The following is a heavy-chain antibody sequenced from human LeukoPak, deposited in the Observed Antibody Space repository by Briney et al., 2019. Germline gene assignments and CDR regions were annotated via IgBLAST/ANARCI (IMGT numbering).Heavy chain of an antibody. CDR3: AKAGGDFWSGYYPTTYYYYGMDV. CDR1: GFTFSSYA. V-gene: IGHV3-23*01. D-gene: IGHD3-3*01. Sequence: GGSLRLSCAASGFTFSSYAMSWVRQAPGKGLEWVSAISGSGGGTYYADSVKGRFTISRDNSKNTLYLQMNSLRAEDTAVYYCAKAGGDFWSGYYPTTYYYYGMDVWGQGTTVTVSS. CDR2: ISGSGGGT. J-gene: IGHJ6*02.